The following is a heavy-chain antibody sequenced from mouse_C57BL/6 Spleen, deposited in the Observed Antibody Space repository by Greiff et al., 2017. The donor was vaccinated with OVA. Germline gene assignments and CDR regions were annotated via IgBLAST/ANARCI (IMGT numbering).Heavy chain of an antibody. V-gene: IGHV3-6*01. CDR1: GYSITSGYY. D-gene: IGHD3-2*02. CDR3: ARGAQATPLFDY. J-gene: IGHJ2*01. Sequence: EVQRVESGPGLVKPSQSLSLTCSVTGYSITSGYYWNWIRQFPGNKLEWMGYISYDGSNNYNPSLKNRISITRDTSKNQFFLKLNSVTTEDTATDYCARGAQATPLFDYWGQGTTLTVSS. CDR2: ISYDGSN.